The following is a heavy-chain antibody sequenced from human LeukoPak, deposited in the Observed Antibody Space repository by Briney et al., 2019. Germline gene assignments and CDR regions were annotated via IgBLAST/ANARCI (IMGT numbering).Heavy chain of an antibody. CDR2: IYYSGST. D-gene: IGHD1-14*01. Sequence: RPSQTRCLTCTVPGGSIGKGCYYWSWIRQHPGKGLEWIGYIYYSGSTYYNPSLKSRVTISVNTSKNQFSPKLSSVTAADTAVYYCARGPDLYYFDYWGQGTLVTVSS. J-gene: IGHJ4*02. CDR1: GGSIGKGCYY. CDR3: ARGPDLYYFDY. V-gene: IGHV4-31*02.